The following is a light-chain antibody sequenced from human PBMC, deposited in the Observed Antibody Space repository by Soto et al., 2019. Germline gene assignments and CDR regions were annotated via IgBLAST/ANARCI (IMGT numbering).Light chain of an antibody. CDR1: QSVRSN. CDR2: GAS. J-gene: IGKJ1*01. Sequence: EIVMTQSPATLSVSPGERATVSCRASQSVRSNLGWYQQKPGQAPRLLIYGASTRATGIPDRFSGSGSGTEFTLTISSLQSEDFVVYYCQQYNNWPPGFGQGTKVEIK. V-gene: IGKV3-15*01. CDR3: QQYNNWPPG.